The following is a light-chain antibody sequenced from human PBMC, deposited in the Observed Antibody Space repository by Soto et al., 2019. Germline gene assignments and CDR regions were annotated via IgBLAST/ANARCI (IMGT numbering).Light chain of an antibody. CDR3: QQSYSTPQST. Sequence: DIQMTQSPSSLSASVGDRVTITCQASQSISSYLNWYQQKPGKAPKLLIYAASSLQSGVPSRFSGSGSGTDFTLTISSLQPEDFATYYCQQSYSTPQSTFGGGTKVEIK. CDR1: QSISSY. V-gene: IGKV1-39*01. CDR2: AAS. J-gene: IGKJ4*01.